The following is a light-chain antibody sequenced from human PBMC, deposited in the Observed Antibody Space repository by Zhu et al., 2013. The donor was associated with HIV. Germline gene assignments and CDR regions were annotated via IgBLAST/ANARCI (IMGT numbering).Light chain of an antibody. V-gene: IGLV1-44*01. Sequence: QSVLTQPPSVSATPGQRVIISCSGGASNVGTNTVNWYQQLPGTAPKLLIYSNDLRPPGVPQRFSASKSGTSASLAIAGLQSGDEADYYCQSYDNNLFNPYVFGTGTKVTVL. CDR3: QSYDNNLFNPYV. CDR2: SND. CDR1: ASNVGTNT. J-gene: IGLJ1*01.